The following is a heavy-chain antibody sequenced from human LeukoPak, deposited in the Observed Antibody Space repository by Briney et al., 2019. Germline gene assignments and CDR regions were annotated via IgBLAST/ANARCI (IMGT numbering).Heavy chain of an antibody. V-gene: IGHV4-59*11. CDR2: IYYSGST. J-gene: IGHJ6*03. CDR3: ARVPRGCSSTSCYSSWGGNYYYYYMDV. Sequence: SETLSLTCTVSGGSISSHYWSWIRQPPGKGLEWIGYIYYSGSTNYNPSLKSLVTISVDTSKNQFSLKLSSVPAADTAVYYCARVPRGCSSTSCYSSWGGNYYYYYMDVWGKGTTVTVSS. CDR1: GGSISSHY. D-gene: IGHD2-2*02.